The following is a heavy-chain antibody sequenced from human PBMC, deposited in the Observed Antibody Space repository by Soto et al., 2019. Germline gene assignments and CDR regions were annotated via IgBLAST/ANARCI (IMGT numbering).Heavy chain of an antibody. D-gene: IGHD3-10*01. V-gene: IGHV3-66*04. CDR2: IYSGGST. CDR3: ARHNYYGSGSYPGTGYFDY. J-gene: IGHJ4*02. CDR1: GFTVSSNY. Sequence: GSLRLSCAASGFTVSSNYMSWVRQAPGKGLEWVSVIYSGGSTYYADSVKGRFTISRDNSKNTLYLQMNSLRAEDTAVYYCARHNYYGSGSYPGTGYFDYWGQGTLVTVSS.